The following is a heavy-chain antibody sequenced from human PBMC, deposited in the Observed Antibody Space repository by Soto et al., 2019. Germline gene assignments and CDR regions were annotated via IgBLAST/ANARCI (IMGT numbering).Heavy chain of an antibody. D-gene: IGHD1-26*01. V-gene: IGHV1-18*01. Sequence: QVQLEQSGDEVKKPGASVKVSCKASGYIFVHYGIAWVRQAPGKGLEWLGWISPYTGNTYYATKVQGILTLTTDTSTSTASMDLGSLTSADTAAYYCAMVELYLTPTPQDVWGQGTTVTVSS. CDR2: ISPYTGNT. CDR3: AMVELYLTPTPQDV. CDR1: GYIFVHYG. J-gene: IGHJ6*01.